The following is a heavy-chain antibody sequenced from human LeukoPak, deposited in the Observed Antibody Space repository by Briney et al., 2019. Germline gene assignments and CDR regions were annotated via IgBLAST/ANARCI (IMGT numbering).Heavy chain of an antibody. CDR2: INPNSGGT. CDR3: AKDTAMAYYFDY. Sequence: GASVKVSCKASGYTFTGYYMHWVRQAPGQGLEWMGWINPNSGGTNYAEKFQGRVTMTRDTSISTAYMELSRLRSDDTAVYYCAKDTAMAYYFDYWGQGTLVTVSS. D-gene: IGHD5-18*01. J-gene: IGHJ4*02. CDR1: GYTFTGYY. V-gene: IGHV1-2*02.